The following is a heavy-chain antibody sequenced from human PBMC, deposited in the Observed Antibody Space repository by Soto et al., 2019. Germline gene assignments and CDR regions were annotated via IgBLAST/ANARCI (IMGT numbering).Heavy chain of an antibody. J-gene: IGHJ4*02. CDR3: AKDSARFSGSHSDY. CDR1: GFTFSSYG. V-gene: IGHV3-30*18. D-gene: IGHD1-26*01. Sequence: PGGSLRLSCAAYGFTFSSYGMHWVRQAPGKGLEWVAVISYDGSNKYYADSVKGRFTISRDNSKNTLYLQMNSLRAEDTAVYYCAKDSARFSGSHSDYWGQGTLVTVSS. CDR2: ISYDGSNK.